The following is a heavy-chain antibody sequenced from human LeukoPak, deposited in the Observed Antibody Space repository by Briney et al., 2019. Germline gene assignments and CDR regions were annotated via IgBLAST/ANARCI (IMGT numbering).Heavy chain of an antibody. CDR3: ASRNGSGYYFDY. CDR2: IYYSGST. D-gene: IGHD3-3*01. Sequence: SETLSLTCTVSGGSISSSSYYWGWIRQPPGKGLEWIGSIYYSGSTYYNPSLKNRVTISVDTSKNQFSLKLTSVTAADTAVYYCASRNGSGYYFDYWGRGTLVTVSS. V-gene: IGHV4-39*07. J-gene: IGHJ4*02. CDR1: GGSISSSSYY.